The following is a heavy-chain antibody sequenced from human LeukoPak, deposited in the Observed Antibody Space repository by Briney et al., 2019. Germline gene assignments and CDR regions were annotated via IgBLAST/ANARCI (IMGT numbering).Heavy chain of an antibody. D-gene: IGHD2-15*01. J-gene: IGHJ4*02. V-gene: IGHV3-30*02. CDR1: GFTFITYG. CDR2: IRFDGTNK. Sequence: GGSLRLSCAASGFTFITYGMHWVRQAPGKGLEWVAFIRFDGTNKYYADSVKGRFAISRDSSKNTLYLQMNSLRAEDTAVYYCAKGYCSGSCYNGLDYWGQGTLVTVSS. CDR3: AKGYCSGSCYNGLDY.